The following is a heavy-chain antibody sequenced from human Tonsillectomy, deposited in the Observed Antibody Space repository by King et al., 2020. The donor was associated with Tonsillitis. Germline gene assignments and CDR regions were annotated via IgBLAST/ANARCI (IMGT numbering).Heavy chain of an antibody. CDR3: AQQLVGQYFQH. CDR2: INPSGGST. D-gene: IGHD6-13*01. Sequence: QLVQSGAEVKKPGASVKVSCKASGYTFTSYYMHWVRQAPGQGLEWMGIINPSGGSTSYAQKFQGRVTMTRDTSTSTVYMELSSRRSEDTAVYYCAQQLVGQYFQHWGQGTLVTVSS. CDR1: GYTFTSYY. V-gene: IGHV1-46*01. J-gene: IGHJ1*01.